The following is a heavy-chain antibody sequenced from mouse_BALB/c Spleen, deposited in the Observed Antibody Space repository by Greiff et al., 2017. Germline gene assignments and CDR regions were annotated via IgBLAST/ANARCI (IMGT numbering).Heavy chain of an antibody. CDR1: GFTFSSYT. D-gene: IGHD2-10*01. Sequence: EVKLVESGGGLVQPGGSLKLSCAASGFTFSSYTMSWVRQTPQKRLEWVAYISNGGGSTYYPDTVKGRFTISRDNAKNTLYLQMSSLKSEDTAMYYCARGTYYGNYGAYWGQGTLVTVSA. CDR3: ARGTYYGNYGAY. V-gene: IGHV5-12-2*01. CDR2: ISNGGGST. J-gene: IGHJ3*01.